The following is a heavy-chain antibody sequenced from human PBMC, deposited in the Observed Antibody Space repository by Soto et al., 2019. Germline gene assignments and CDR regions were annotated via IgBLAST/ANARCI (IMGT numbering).Heavy chain of an antibody. CDR2: ISDGGGST. CDR3: AKDRYCISTSCPDYYYGMDV. J-gene: IGHJ6*02. D-gene: IGHD2-2*01. CDR1: GFTFSNYG. V-gene: IGHV3-23*01. Sequence: GGSLRLSCAASGFTFSNYGMSWVRQAPGKGLEWVSVISDGGGSTFYADSVKGRFTISRDNSKNTLYLQMNSLRAEDTAVYYCAKDRYCISTSCPDYYYGMDVWGQGTTVTVSS.